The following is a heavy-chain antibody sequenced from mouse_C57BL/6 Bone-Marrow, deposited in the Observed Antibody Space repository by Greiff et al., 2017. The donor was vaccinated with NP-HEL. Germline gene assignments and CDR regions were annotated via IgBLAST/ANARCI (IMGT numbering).Heavy chain of an antibody. Sequence: EVQLVESGGGLVKPGGSLKLSCAASGFTFSDYGMHWVRQAPEQGLEWVAYISSGSSTIYYADTVKGRFTISRDNASNTRFLQMTSLRSEDTAMDYCAREVYWDGFAYWGQGTLVTVSA. V-gene: IGHV5-17*01. D-gene: IGHD4-1*01. CDR3: AREVYWDGFAY. CDR2: ISSGSSTI. CDR1: GFTFSDYG. J-gene: IGHJ3*01.